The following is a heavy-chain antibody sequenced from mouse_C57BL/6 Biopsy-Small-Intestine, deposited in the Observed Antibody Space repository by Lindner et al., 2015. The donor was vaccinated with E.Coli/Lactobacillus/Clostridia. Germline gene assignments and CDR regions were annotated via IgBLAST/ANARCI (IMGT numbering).Heavy chain of an antibody. CDR3: AAWGGRVNDFWSGPFDY. V-gene: IGHV1-84*02. Sequence: SVKVSCKVSGYTFTTHDMHWVRQAPGQRLEWMGMIKTGNGNTKYSQKFEGRVTISRDTFASTAYMELSSLGSEDTAVYYCAAWGGRVNDFWSGPFDYWGQGTLVTVSS. CDR1: GYTFTTHD. D-gene: IGHD1-3*01. J-gene: IGHJ4*01. CDR2: IKTGNGNT.